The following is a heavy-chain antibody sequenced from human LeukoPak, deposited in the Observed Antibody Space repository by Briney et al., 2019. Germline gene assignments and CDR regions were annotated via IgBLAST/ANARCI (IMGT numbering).Heavy chain of an antibody. CDR3: ARSWVRFDP. Sequence: SETLSLTCTVSGGSISSYYWSWIRQPPGKGLEWIGYIYYSGSTNYNPSLKSRVTISVDTSKNQFSLKLGSVTAADTAVYYCARSWVRFDPWGQGTLVTVSS. V-gene: IGHV4-59*01. CDR1: GGSISSYY. D-gene: IGHD6-13*01. CDR2: IYYSGST. J-gene: IGHJ5*02.